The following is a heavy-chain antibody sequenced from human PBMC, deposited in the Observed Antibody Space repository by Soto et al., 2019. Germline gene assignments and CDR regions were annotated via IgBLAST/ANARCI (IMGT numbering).Heavy chain of an antibody. CDR1: GYTFTNYG. CDR2: ISPYNGNT. V-gene: IGHV1-18*01. J-gene: IGHJ3*02. D-gene: IGHD1-26*01. CDR3: AREELLLVLGAFDI. Sequence: QVHLVQSGPEVKKPGASVKVSCKASGYTFTNYGISWVRQAPGQGLEWMGWISPYNGNTNYIQKLQGRVSMTTDTSTTTAFMELRSLRSDDTAVYYCAREELLLVLGAFDIWGQGTMVTVSS.